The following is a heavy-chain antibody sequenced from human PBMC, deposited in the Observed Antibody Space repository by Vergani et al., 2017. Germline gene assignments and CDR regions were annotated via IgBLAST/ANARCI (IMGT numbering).Heavy chain of an antibody. V-gene: IGHV4-39*07. D-gene: IGHD5-12*01. J-gene: IGHJ4*02. CDR1: GGSISSSCYY. Sequence: QLQLQESGPGLVKPSETLSLTCTVSGGSISSSCYYWGWIRQPPGKGLEWIGSTYYSGSTYYNPSLKSRVTISVDTCKNQFSLKLSSVTAADTAVYYCARDGLVATAFDYWGQGTLVTVSS. CDR3: ARDGLVATAFDY. CDR2: TYYSGST.